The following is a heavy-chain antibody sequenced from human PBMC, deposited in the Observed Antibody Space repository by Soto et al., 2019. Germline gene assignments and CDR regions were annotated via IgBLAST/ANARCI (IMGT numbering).Heavy chain of an antibody. CDR1: GYTFTSYY. CDR2: INPSGGST. V-gene: IGHV1-46*03. CDR3: AREFSQYYDILTGYAGSLDY. D-gene: IGHD3-9*01. Sequence: ASVKVSCKASGYTFTSYYMHWVRQAPGQGLEWMGIINPSGGSTSYAQKFQGRVTMTRDTSTSTVYMELSSLRSEDTAVYYCAREFSQYYDILTGYAGSLDYWGQGTLVTVSS. J-gene: IGHJ4*02.